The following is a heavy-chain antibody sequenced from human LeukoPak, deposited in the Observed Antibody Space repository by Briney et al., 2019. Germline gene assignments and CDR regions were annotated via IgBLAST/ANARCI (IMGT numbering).Heavy chain of an antibody. J-gene: IGHJ4*02. Sequence: SETLSLTCAVYGGSFSGYYWSWIRQPPGKGLEWIGEINHSGSTNYNPSLKSRVTISVDTSKNQFSLKLSSVTAADTAVYYCARQQRNRIAAAGTGFFYWGQGTLVTVSS. CDR3: ARQQRNRIAAAGTGFFY. CDR1: GGSFSGYY. D-gene: IGHD6-13*01. CDR2: INHSGST. V-gene: IGHV4-34*01.